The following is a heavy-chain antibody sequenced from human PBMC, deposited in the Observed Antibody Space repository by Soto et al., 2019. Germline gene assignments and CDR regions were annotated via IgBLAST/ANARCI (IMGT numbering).Heavy chain of an antibody. J-gene: IGHJ4*02. CDR2: IYWHDDK. Sequence: SGPKLVSNTHTLTLTCSFSGFSLSTTGVGVSWIRQPPGKALEWLALIYWHDDKRYSPSLKSRLTITKDTSKNQVVLTMTNMDPVDTATYYCAHRGGAAVGLYYFDYWGQGALVTVSS. CDR3: AHRGGAAVGLYYFDY. D-gene: IGHD6-13*01. CDR1: GFSLSTTGVG. V-gene: IGHV2-5*01.